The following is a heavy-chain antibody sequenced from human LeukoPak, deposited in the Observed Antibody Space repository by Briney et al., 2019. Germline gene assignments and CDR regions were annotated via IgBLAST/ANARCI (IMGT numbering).Heavy chain of an antibody. D-gene: IGHD6-19*01. Sequence: PSETLSLTCTVSGGSIGSHYWSWIRQPPGKGLQWIGYINYSGRTNYNPSLTSRVTVSVDTSKNQFSLKLSSVTAADTAMYYCAREYTLYRSGWFLDYWGQGTVVTVSS. J-gene: IGHJ4*02. CDR1: GGSIGSHY. V-gene: IGHV4-59*11. CDR2: INYSGRT. CDR3: AREYTLYRSGWFLDY.